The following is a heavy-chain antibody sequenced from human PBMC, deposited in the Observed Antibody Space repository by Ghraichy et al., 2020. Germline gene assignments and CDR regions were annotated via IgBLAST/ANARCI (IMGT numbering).Heavy chain of an antibody. CDR3: AKDVTRGTDAFDM. D-gene: IGHD2-21*02. J-gene: IGHJ3*02. CDR1: GFTFSRYG. CDR2: IPYNGSNK. Sequence: GGSLRLSCAASGFTFSRYGMHWVRQAPGKRLDWVAFIPYNGSNKYYAESVRGRFTISRDSSKNTLYLQMNSLRAEDTAVYYCAKDVTRGTDAFDMWGQGTMVTVSS. V-gene: IGHV3-30*02.